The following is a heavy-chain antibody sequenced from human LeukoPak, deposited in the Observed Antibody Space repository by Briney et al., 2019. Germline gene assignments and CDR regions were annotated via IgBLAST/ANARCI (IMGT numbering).Heavy chain of an antibody. CDR1: VFIFSSYG. D-gene: IGHD5-24*01. J-gene: IGHJ4*02. V-gene: IGHV3-30*18. CDR2: ISYDGSNK. CDR3: AKEWSRRDGYNYFDY. Sequence: GRSLRLSFPASVFIFSSYGMHWVRQAPCKGLEGVAVISYDGSNKYYADSVKGRFTISRDNSKNTLYLQMNRLRAEDTAVYYCAKEWSRRDGYNYFDYWGQGTLVTVSS.